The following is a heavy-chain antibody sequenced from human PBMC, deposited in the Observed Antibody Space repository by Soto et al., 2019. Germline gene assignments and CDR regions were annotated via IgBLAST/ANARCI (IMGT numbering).Heavy chain of an antibody. D-gene: IGHD2-2*01. V-gene: IGHV1-18*01. CDR3: ERDQGYCISDSGQARHRAGRTVRGFDP. CDR1: GYTFTSYG. Sequence: QVQLVQSGAEVKKPGASVKVSCKASGYTFTSYGISWVRQAPGQGLEWMGWISAYNGNTNYAQKLQGRVTMTTDPPKSTAYMAXXSXGXXDTAVYYCERDQGYCISDSGQARHRAGRTVRGFDPWGQGALVTVSS. J-gene: IGHJ5*02. CDR2: ISAYNGNT.